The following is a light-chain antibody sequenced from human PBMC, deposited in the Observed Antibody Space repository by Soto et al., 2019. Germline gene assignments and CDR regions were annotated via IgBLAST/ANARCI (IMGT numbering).Light chain of an antibody. CDR3: LLYYGGAQVL. CDR2: STS. CDR1: AGAVTSAYY. J-gene: IGLJ2*01. Sequence: QAVVTQEPSLTVSPGGTVTRTCASSAGAVTSAYYTNWLQQKPGQAPRALIYSTSEKHSWTPARFSVSLLGGKDALTLSAAQPEDEADYYCLLYYGGAQVLFGGGTKLTVL. V-gene: IGLV7-43*01.